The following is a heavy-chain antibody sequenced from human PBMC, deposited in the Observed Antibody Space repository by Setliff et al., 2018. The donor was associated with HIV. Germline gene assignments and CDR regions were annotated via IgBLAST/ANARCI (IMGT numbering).Heavy chain of an antibody. V-gene: IGHV1-2*04. Sequence: ASVKVSCKASGYTFTGYYMHWVRQAPGQGLEWMGWINPNSGGTNYAQKFQGWVTMTRDTSISTAYMDLSSLRSEDTAVYYCATYHYYDSSAYFIDLYYLDYWGQGTLVTVSS. CDR3: ATYHYYDSSAYFIDLYYLDY. D-gene: IGHD3-22*01. J-gene: IGHJ4*02. CDR2: INPNSGGT. CDR1: GYTFTGYY.